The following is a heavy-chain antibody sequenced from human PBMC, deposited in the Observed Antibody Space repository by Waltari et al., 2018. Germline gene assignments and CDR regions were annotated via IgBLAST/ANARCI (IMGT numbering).Heavy chain of an antibody. CDR1: GFTFSSFS. V-gene: IGHV3-48*04. J-gene: IGHJ4*02. Sequence: EVQLVESGGGLVQPGGSLRLSCVASGFTFSSFSMNWVRQAPGKGLEWVSYSSSSSTINYADSVKGRFTISRDSPKNSLYLQMNSLRAEDAAVYYCARGMVGAAYFDCWGQGALVSVSS. D-gene: IGHD1-26*01. CDR3: ARGMVGAAYFDC. CDR2: SSSSSTI.